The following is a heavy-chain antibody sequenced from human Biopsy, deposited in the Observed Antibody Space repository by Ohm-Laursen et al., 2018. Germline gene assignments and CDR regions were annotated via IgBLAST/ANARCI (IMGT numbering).Heavy chain of an antibody. D-gene: IGHD2-21*01. V-gene: IGHV3-9*01. CDR3: AKDISIGGFAISYYYGMDV. J-gene: IGHJ6*02. CDR2: ISWNGGSS. CDR1: GFTFDDFG. Sequence: SLRLSCAASGFTFDDFGMHWVRQAPGKGLEWVSSISWNGGSSGYADSVKGRFTISRDNARKSLYLQMNSLRPEDTALHYCAKDISIGGFAISYYYGMDVWGQGTTVTVSS.